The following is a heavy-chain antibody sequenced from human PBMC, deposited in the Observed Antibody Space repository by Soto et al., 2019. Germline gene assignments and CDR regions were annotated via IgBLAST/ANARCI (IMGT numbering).Heavy chain of an antibody. D-gene: IGHD2-2*01. CDR3: ARGLSCISTTCHVGPVDV. J-gene: IGHJ6*02. Sequence: QVQLVESGGGLVKPGGSLRLYCAASGFTFSDYYMSWIRQAPGKGLEWVSYISSSGSTIYYADSVKGRFTISRDNAKNSLYLQINSLRAEDTAVYSCARGLSCISTTCHVGPVDVWGQGTTVTVSS. CDR1: GFTFSDYY. V-gene: IGHV3-11*01. CDR2: ISSSGSTI.